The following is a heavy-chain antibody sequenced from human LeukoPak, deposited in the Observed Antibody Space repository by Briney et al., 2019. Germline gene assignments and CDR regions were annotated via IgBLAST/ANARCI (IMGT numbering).Heavy chain of an antibody. CDR2: MNPNSGNT. Sequence: ASVKVSCKASGYTFTSYDINWVRQATGQGLEWMGWMNPNSGNTGYAQKFQGRVTMTRNTSISTAYMELSSLRSEDTAVYYCARTYYYGSGSRYYYYYYIDVWGKGTTVTVSS. V-gene: IGHV1-8*01. D-gene: IGHD3-10*01. CDR1: GYTFTSYD. J-gene: IGHJ6*03. CDR3: ARTYYYGSGSRYYYYYYIDV.